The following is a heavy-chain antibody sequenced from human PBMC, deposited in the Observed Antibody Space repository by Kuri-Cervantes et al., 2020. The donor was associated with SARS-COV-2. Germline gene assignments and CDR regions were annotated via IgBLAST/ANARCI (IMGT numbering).Heavy chain of an antibody. Sequence: GGSLRLSCSASGFTFSSFPLHWVRQAPGKGLEYVSAVSSNGGSTYYADSVKGRFTISRDNAKNSLYLQMNSLRAEDTAVYYCARLQVYDSSGYPYYYYYKDVWGKGTTVTVSS. V-gene: IGHV3-64*04. CDR2: VSSNGGST. J-gene: IGHJ6*03. CDR3: ARLQVYDSSGYPYYYYYKDV. CDR1: GFTFSSFP. D-gene: IGHD3-22*01.